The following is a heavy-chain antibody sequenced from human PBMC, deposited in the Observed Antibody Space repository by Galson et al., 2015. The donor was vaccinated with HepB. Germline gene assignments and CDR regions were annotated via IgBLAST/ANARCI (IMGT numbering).Heavy chain of an antibody. CDR1: GFTFSSYG. CDR3: AKKGPYCGGDCYSCSCYFDY. Sequence: SLRLSCAASGFTFSSYGMHWVRQAPGKGLEWVAVISYDGSNKYYADSVKGRFTISRDNSKNTLYLQMNSLRAEDTAVYYCAKKGPYCGGDCYSCSCYFDYWGQGTLVTVSS. CDR2: ISYDGSNK. J-gene: IGHJ4*02. V-gene: IGHV3-30*18. D-gene: IGHD2-21*02.